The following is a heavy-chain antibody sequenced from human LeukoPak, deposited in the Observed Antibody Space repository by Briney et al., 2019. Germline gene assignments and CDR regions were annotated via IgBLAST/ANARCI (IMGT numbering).Heavy chain of an antibody. J-gene: IGHJ3*02. CDR1: GFTFSGSA. CDR2: IRSKANSYAT. D-gene: IGHD6-13*01. Sequence: GGSLRLSCAASGFTFSGSAMHWVRQASGKGLEWIGRIRSKANSYATAYAASVKGRFTISRDDSKNTAYLQMNSLKTEDTAVYYCTRPQYSSSWYDSFDIWGQGTMVTVSS. V-gene: IGHV3-73*01. CDR3: TRPQYSSSWYDSFDI.